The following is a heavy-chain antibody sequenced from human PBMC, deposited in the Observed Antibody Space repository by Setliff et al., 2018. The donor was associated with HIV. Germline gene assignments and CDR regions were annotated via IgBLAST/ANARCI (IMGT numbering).Heavy chain of an antibody. Sequence: GGSLRLSCVASGFSFSNYAMSWVRQAPGQGLEWVSGISASGGTTFHAESVKGRFSISRDKSKVKVYLLMDSLRAEDTAVYYCAAMDIVVVPATYAGDYWGQGTLVTVSS. CDR2: ISASGGTT. J-gene: IGHJ4*02. D-gene: IGHD2-2*03. CDR1: GFSFSNYA. V-gene: IGHV3-23*01. CDR3: AAMDIVVVPATYAGDY.